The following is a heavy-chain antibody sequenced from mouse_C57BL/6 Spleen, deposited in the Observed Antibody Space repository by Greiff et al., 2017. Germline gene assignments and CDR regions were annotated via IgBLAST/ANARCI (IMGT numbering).Heavy chain of an antibody. Sequence: QVQLQQPGAELVRPGSSVKLSCKASGYTFTSYWMHWVKQRPIQGLEWIGNIDPSDSETHYNQKFKDKATLTVDKSSSTAYMQLSSLTSEDSAVYYCARGSLTGRDLFDYWGQGTTLTVSS. CDR1: GYTFTSYW. CDR3: ARGSLTGRDLFDY. D-gene: IGHD4-1*01. V-gene: IGHV1-52*01. J-gene: IGHJ2*01. CDR2: IDPSDSET.